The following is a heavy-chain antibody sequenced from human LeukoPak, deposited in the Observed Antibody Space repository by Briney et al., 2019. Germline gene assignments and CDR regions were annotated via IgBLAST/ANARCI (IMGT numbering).Heavy chain of an antibody. J-gene: IGHJ6*03. CDR2: ICSGASSG. D-gene: IGHD1-7*01. CDR1: GFIFSDHG. V-gene: IGHV3-33*01. Sequence: PGGSLRLSCAASGFIFSDHGMHCVRQPPGKGLEWVALICSGASSGFYAGSVKGRFTISRDTNTLYLQMNSLRAEDTAVYYCARDIWNFAKYYMDVWGKGTTVTVTS. CDR3: ARDIWNFAKYYMDV.